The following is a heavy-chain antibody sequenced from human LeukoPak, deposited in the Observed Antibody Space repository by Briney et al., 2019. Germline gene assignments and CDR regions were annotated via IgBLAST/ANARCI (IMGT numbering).Heavy chain of an antibody. J-gene: IGHJ3*02. CDR1: GFTFYTYS. V-gene: IGHV3-21*01. Sequence: GGSLRLSCAASGFTFYTYSMNWVRQAPGKGLEWVSSISSSGTYTYYADSVKGRFTISRDNAKNSLYLQMSSLTAEDTALYYCARGGYSYRRTFDIWGQGTMVTVSS. D-gene: IGHD5-18*01. CDR2: ISSSGTYT. CDR3: ARGGYSYRRTFDI.